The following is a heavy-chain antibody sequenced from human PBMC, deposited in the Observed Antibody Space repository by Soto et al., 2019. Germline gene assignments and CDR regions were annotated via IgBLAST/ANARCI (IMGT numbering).Heavy chain of an antibody. CDR1: GGTFSSYA. V-gene: IGHV1-69*01. CDR3: ASGSEGVVKYYFDY. J-gene: IGHJ4*02. CDR2: IIPIFGTA. Sequence: QVQLVQSGAEVKKPGSSVKVSCKASGGTFSSYAISWVRQAPGQGLEWMGGIIPIFGTANYAQKLQGRVTITADESTSTAYMELSSLRSEDTAVYYCASGSEGVVKYYFDYWGQGTLVTVSS. D-gene: IGHD3-22*01.